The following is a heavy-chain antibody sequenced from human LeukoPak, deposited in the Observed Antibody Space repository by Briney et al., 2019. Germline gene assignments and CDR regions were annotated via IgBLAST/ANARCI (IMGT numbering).Heavy chain of an antibody. CDR1: GGSISSGGYY. Sequence: SETLSLTCTVSGGSISSGGYYWSWIRQPPGKGLEWIGYIYHSGSTYYNPSLKSRVTISVDRSKNQFSLKLSSVTAADTAVYYCARVVGDYSNYLFDYWGQGTLVTVSS. CDR2: IYHSGST. CDR3: ARVVGDYSNYLFDY. J-gene: IGHJ4*02. D-gene: IGHD4-11*01. V-gene: IGHV4-30-2*01.